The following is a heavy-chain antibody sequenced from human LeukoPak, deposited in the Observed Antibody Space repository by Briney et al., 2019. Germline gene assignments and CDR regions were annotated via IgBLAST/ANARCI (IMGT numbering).Heavy chain of an antibody. CDR3: AAGAGDSSILNY. J-gene: IGHJ4*02. V-gene: IGHV4-59*01. D-gene: IGHD3-16*01. CDR1: GGSISDYY. CDR2: IYYTKTT. Sequence: SETLSLTCAVSGGSISDYYWTWIRQPPGKGLELIGYIYYTKTTKYNPSLKGRVTMAVDTTKNQFSLNLSCVTSPDAAVYYCAAGAGDSSILNYWGQGTLVTVSS.